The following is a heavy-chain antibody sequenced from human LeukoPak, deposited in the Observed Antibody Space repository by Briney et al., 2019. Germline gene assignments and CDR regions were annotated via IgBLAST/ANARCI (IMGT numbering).Heavy chain of an antibody. CDR1: GGSISSSSYY. CDR2: IYYSGST. D-gene: IGHD3-22*01. J-gene: IGHJ3*02. CDR3: AREGYYDSEDAFDI. V-gene: IGHV4-39*07. Sequence: SETLSLTCTVSGGSISSSSYYWGWIRQPPGKGLEWIGSIYYSGSTYYNPSLKSRVTISVDTSKNQFSLKLSSVTAADTAVYYCAREGYYDSEDAFDIWGQGTMVTVSS.